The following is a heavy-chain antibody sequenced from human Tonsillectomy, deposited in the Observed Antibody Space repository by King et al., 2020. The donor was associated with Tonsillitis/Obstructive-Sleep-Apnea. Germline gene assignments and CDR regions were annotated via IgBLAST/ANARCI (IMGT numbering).Heavy chain of an antibody. V-gene: IGHV1-2*02. D-gene: IGHD6-19*01. Sequence: QLVQSGAEVKKPGASVKVSCKASGYTFTGQYMHWVRQAPGQGLEWMGWINPSSGGTKYAQKFQGRVTLPTDTPITTAYMDRNRLRSYDTAVYYCARQRYSSGFDPWGQGTLVTVSS. CDR3: ARQRYSSGFDP. J-gene: IGHJ5*02. CDR1: GYTFTGQY. CDR2: INPSSGGT.